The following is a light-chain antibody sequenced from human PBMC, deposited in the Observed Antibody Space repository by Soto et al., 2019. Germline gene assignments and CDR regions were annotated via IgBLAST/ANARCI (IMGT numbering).Light chain of an antibody. CDR1: SSNIGRNY. J-gene: IGLJ2*01. CDR3: AAWDDSLSGLVV. Sequence: QSVLTQPPSASGTPGQRVTISCSGSSSNIGRNYVYWYQQLPGTAPKLIIYRNNQRPSGVPDRFSGSKSGTSASLAISGLRSEDEADYYCAAWDDSLSGLVVFGGGTQLTVL. V-gene: IGLV1-47*01. CDR2: RNN.